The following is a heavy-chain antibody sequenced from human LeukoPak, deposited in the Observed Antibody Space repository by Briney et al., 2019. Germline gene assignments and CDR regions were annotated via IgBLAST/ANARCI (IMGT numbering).Heavy chain of an antibody. CDR1: GGSISSGDYY. J-gene: IGHJ4*02. D-gene: IGHD1-26*01. Sequence: SETLSLTCTVSGGSISSGDYYWSWIRQPPGKGLEWIGYIYYSGSTYYNPSLKSRATISVDTSKNQFSLKLSSVTAADTAVYYCARDGSGSYEGSGYFDYWGQGTLVTVSS. CDR2: IYYSGST. V-gene: IGHV4-30-4*08. CDR3: ARDGSGSYEGSGYFDY.